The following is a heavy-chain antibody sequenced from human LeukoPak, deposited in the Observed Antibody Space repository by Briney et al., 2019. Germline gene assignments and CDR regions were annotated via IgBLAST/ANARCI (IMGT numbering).Heavy chain of an antibody. CDR1: GGSISSSSYY. Sequence: PSETLSLTCTVSGGSISSSSYYWGWIRQPPGKGLEWIGSIYYSGSTNYNPSLKSRVTISVDTSKNQFSLKLSSVTAADTAVYYCARESGYSLFDYWGQGTLVTVSS. CDR3: ARESGYSLFDY. D-gene: IGHD3-3*01. J-gene: IGHJ4*02. CDR2: IYYSGST. V-gene: IGHV4-39*07.